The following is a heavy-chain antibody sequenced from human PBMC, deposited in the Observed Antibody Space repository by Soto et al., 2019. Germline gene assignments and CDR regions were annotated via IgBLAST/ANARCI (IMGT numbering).Heavy chain of an antibody. Sequence: PSETLSGSYSVSYGTIITFYWSRVRQPAGKGREGIGRIFSSGSTSFSPSLESRVAMSVDTSKNHFSLNLSSVTAADMAVYYCAREGSYSAYNFAHGIQLWSFDFWGQGSLVTVSS. V-gene: IGHV4-4*07. CDR3: AREGSYSAYNFAHGIQLWSFDF. J-gene: IGHJ4*02. CDR1: YGTIITFY. D-gene: IGHD5-12*01. CDR2: IFSSGST.